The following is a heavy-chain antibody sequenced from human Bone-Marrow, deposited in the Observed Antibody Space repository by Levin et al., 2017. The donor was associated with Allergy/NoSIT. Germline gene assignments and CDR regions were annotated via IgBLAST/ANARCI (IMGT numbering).Heavy chain of an antibody. Sequence: GGSLRLSCAPSGFTFTTYAIHWVRQAPGKGLEWVAVIWYDGSNEYYADSVRGRFTISRDNSKNTLYLQMNSLRAEDTAVYYCARDSVQVVEPAPDDNNQPSLLMDVWGQGTTVIVSS. V-gene: IGHV3-33*01. J-gene: IGHJ6*02. CDR3: ARDSVQVVEPAPDDNNQPSLLMDV. CDR1: GFTFTTYA. CDR2: IWYDGSNE. D-gene: IGHD3-22*01.